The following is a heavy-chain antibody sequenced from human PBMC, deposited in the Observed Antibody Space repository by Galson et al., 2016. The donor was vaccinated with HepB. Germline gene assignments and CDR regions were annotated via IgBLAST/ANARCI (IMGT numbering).Heavy chain of an antibody. CDR1: GGTFSTYP. CDR2: MIPIFRTV. D-gene: IGHD2-2*01. Sequence: SVKVSCKASGGTFSTYPISWVRQAPGQGLEWMAGMIPIFRTVDYAQKFQGRVTITADESTSTAYMELSSLRSEDTAVYYCARAEEGSRRYQYYGLDVWGQGTTVTVSS. V-gene: IGHV1-69*13. J-gene: IGHJ6*02. CDR3: ARAEEGSRRYQYYGLDV.